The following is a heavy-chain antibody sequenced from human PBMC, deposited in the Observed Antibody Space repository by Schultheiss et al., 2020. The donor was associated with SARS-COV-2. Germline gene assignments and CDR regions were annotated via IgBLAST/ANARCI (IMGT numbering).Heavy chain of an antibody. CDR3: ARALHSGYDYGLGYYYYMDV. CDR1: GFTFSSYW. Sequence: GSLRLSCAASGFTFSSYWMHWVRQAPGKGLVWVSRINSDGSSTSYADSVKGRFTISRDNSKNTLYLQMNSLRAEDTAVYYCARALHSGYDYGLGYYYYMDVWGKGTTVTVSS. CDR2: INSDGSST. J-gene: IGHJ6*03. D-gene: IGHD5-12*01. V-gene: IGHV3-74*01.